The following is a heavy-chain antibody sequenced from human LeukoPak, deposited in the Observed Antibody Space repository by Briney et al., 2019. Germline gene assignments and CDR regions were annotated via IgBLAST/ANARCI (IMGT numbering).Heavy chain of an antibody. CDR1: GYTFTSYY. V-gene: IGHV1-46*03. Sequence: ASVKVSCKASGYTFTSYYMHWVRQAPGQGLEWMGIINPSGGSTSYAQKFQGRVTMTRDTSTSTVYMELSSLRSEDTAVYYCARELKVITMVREWYWFDPWGQGTLVTISS. J-gene: IGHJ5*02. CDR3: ARELKVITMVREWYWFDP. CDR2: INPSGGST. D-gene: IGHD3-10*01.